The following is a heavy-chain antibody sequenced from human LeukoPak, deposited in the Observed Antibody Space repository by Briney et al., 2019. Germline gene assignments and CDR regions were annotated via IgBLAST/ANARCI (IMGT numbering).Heavy chain of an antibody. D-gene: IGHD6-13*01. Sequence: GGSLRLSCAASGFTVSSSYMTWGRQAPGKGLEWVSVIYSGGSTHYAGSVKGRFTISRDNSKNTVYLQMNSLRAEDTAVYHCARAPYSSSWYFDYWGQGTLVTVSS. CDR1: GFTVSSSY. CDR3: ARAPYSSSWYFDY. CDR2: IYSGGST. J-gene: IGHJ4*02. V-gene: IGHV3-66*01.